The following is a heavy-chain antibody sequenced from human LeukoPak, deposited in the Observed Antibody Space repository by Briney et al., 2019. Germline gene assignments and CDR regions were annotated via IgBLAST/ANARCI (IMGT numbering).Heavy chain of an antibody. Sequence: ASVKVSCKAPGYTFTSYGISWVRQAPGQGLEWMGWISAYNGNTNYAQKLQGRVTMTTDTSTSTAYMELRSLRSDDTAVYYCARDLRKNDYFDYWGQGTLVTVSS. CDR1: GYTFTSYG. CDR2: ISAYNGNT. D-gene: IGHD4-17*01. V-gene: IGHV1-18*01. J-gene: IGHJ4*02. CDR3: ARDLRKNDYFDY.